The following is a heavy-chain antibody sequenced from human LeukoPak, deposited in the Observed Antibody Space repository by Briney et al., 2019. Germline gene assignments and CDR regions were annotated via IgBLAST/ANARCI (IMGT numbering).Heavy chain of an antibody. J-gene: IGHJ2*01. CDR1: GFTFSSYA. D-gene: IGHD5-18*01. CDR3: AKDWGVDTAMVTVGWYFDL. Sequence: GSLRLSCAASGFTFSSYAMSWVRQAPGKGLEWVSAISGSGGSTYYADSVKGRFTISRDNSKNTLYLQMNSLRAEDTAVYYCAKDWGVDTAMVTVGWYFDLWGRGTLVTVSS. V-gene: IGHV3-23*01. CDR2: ISGSGGST.